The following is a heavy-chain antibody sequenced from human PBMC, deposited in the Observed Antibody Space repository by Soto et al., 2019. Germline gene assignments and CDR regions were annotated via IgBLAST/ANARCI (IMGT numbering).Heavy chain of an antibody. J-gene: IGHJ4*02. CDR1: GFTFSSYA. V-gene: IGHV3-23*01. CDR3: AKRDYYGSGSQSLFDY. CDR2: ISGSGGST. Sequence: EVQLLESGGGLVHPGGSLRLSCAASGFTFSSYAMSWVRQAPGKGLEWVSAISGSGGSTYYADSVKGRFTISRDNSKNTLYLQMNSLRAEDTAVYYCAKRDYYGSGSQSLFDYWGQGTLVTVSS. D-gene: IGHD3-10*01.